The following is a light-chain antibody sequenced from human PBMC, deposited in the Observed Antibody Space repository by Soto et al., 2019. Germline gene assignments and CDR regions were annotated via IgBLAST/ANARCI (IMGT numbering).Light chain of an antibody. CDR2: DAS. V-gene: IGKV3-11*01. CDR1: QSVSSY. Sequence: EVVLTQSPATLSLSPGERATLSCRASQSVSSYLAWYQQKPGQAPRLLIYDASNRATGIPARFSGSGSGTDFTLTISSLEPEDFALYYCQQYSDSPLLFGGGTKVDIK. CDR3: QQYSDSPLL. J-gene: IGKJ4*02.